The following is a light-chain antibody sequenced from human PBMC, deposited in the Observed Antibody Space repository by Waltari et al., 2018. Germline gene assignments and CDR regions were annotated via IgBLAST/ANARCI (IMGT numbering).Light chain of an antibody. J-gene: IGKJ2*01. CDR1: QSGLSTSNNKTY. CDR3: RQCYTFPYT. V-gene: IGKV4-1*01. CDR2: WAS. Sequence: DIVLTQAPDSLAVSLGERATINCKSSQSGLSTSNNKTYLGWWQQKPGQPPKLLITWASTRESWVRDRFSGSGSGTDFTRSISSLQAQHVAVYLCRQCYTFPYTFGQATELEIK.